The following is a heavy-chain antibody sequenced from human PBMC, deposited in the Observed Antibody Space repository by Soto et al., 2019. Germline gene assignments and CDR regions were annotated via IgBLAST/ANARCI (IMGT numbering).Heavy chain of an antibody. CDR1: GGTFSSYG. J-gene: IGHJ6*02. V-gene: IGHV1-69*12. Sequence: QVQLVQSGAEVKKPGSSVKVSCKASGGTFSSYGISWVRQAPGQGLEWMGGIIPIFDTANYAQKFQGRVTVTADESTSTAYMERSSLRSEDTAVYYCASHECISSSCYYYYYYGLDVWGLGTTVTVSS. CDR3: ASHECISSSCYYYYYYGLDV. D-gene: IGHD2-2*01. CDR2: IIPIFDTA.